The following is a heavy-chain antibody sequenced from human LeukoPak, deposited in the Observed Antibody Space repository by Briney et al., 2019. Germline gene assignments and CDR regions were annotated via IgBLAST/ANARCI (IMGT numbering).Heavy chain of an antibody. D-gene: IGHD4-23*01. Sequence: PAASVKVSCKASGGTFSSYAISWVRQAPGQGLEWMGRIIPIFGIANYAQKFQGRVTITADKSTSTAYMELSSLRSEDTAVYYCALPIDDYGGPSLDYWGQGTLVTVSS. CDR2: IIPIFGIA. CDR1: GGTFSSYA. V-gene: IGHV1-69*04. J-gene: IGHJ4*02. CDR3: ALPIDDYGGPSLDY.